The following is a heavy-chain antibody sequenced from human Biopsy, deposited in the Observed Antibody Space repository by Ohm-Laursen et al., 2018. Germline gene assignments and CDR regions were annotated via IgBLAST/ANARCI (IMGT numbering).Heavy chain of an antibody. D-gene: IGHD3-3*01. CDR2: ISASSSYI. CDR3: VRASIFGVATSGFYYYGMDV. V-gene: IGHV3-11*06. Sequence: SLRLSCAASGFTFGDYYMSWIRQAPGKGLEWVSSISASSSYIYYADSVKGRFTVSKENGKNSLYLHMNSLRAEDTAVYYCVRASIFGVATSGFYYYGMDVWGQGTTVTVSS. J-gene: IGHJ6*02. CDR1: GFTFGDYY.